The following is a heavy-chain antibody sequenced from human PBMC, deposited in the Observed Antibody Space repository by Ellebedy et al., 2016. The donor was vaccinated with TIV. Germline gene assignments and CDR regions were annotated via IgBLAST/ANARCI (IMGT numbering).Heavy chain of an antibody. J-gene: IGHJ4*02. CDR1: GFTFSNYA. Sequence: PGGSLRLSCVASGFTFSNYAMGWVRQAPGKGLDWVSAISGVGSSTTHYANSVKCRFFISRDNSKNTLYLQMNSLRAEDTAVYYCARDRGYDTFDYWGQGILVTVSS. CDR2: ISGVGSSTT. CDR3: ARDRGYDTFDY. D-gene: IGHD5-12*01. V-gene: IGHV3-23*01.